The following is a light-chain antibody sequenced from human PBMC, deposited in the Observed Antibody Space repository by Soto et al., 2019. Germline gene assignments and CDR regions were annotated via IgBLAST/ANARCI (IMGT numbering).Light chain of an antibody. CDR2: DAS. V-gene: IGKV1-5*01. CDR1: QSMNDW. Sequence: DIQMTQSPSTLSASVGDRVTITCRASQSMNDWLAWYQQKPGKAPKVLIYDASSLQSGVPSRFSGSGSGTELTLTIDSLQPDDVATYYCLRYNAFSQTFGQGTKVEL. J-gene: IGKJ1*01. CDR3: LRYNAFSQT.